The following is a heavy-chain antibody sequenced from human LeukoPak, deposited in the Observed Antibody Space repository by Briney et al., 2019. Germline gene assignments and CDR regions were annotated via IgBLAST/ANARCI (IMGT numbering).Heavy chain of an antibody. CDR1: GGSFSGYY. CDR3: ARHDDSGHYSYGYLDY. D-gene: IGHD5-18*01. J-gene: IGHJ4*02. V-gene: IGHV4-34*12. CDR2: AFYSGNT. Sequence: PSETLSLTCAVYGGSFSGYYWGWVRQPPGKGLEWIGIAFYSGNTYYNPSLKSRVTISVDTSENQFTLKLRSVTAADSAVYFCARHDDSGHYSYGYLDYWGQGTLVTVSS.